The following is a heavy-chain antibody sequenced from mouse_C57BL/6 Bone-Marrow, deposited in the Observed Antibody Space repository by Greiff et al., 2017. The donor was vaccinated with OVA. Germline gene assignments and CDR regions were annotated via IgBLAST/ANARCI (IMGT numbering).Heavy chain of an antibody. V-gene: IGHV1-59*01. J-gene: IGHJ4*01. CDR3: ARVFWYYAMDY. CDR1: GYTFTSYW. Sequence: QVQLQQPGAELVRPGTSVKLSCKASGYTFTSYWMHWVKQRPGQGLEWIGVIDPSDSYTNYNQKFKGKATLTVDTSSSTAYMQLSSLTSEDSAVYYCARVFWYYAMDYWGQGTSVTVSS. CDR2: IDPSDSYT.